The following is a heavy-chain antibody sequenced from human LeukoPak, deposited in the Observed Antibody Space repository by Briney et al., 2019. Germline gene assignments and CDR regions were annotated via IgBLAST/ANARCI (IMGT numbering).Heavy chain of an antibody. D-gene: IGHD7-27*01. CDR3: ATRKLGNDY. J-gene: IGHJ4*02. Sequence: SETLSLTCTVSGGSISSSTYYWGWIRQPPGKGLVWIGSLYYTGGTYYNPSLKSRVTISADTSKNQFSLKLYSVTAADTAVYYCATRKLGNDYWGQGTLVTVSS. CDR2: LYYTGGT. V-gene: IGHV4-39*07. CDR1: GGSISSSTYY.